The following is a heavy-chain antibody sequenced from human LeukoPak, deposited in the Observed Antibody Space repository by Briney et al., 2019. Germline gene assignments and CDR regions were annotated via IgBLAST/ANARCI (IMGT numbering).Heavy chain of an antibody. CDR3: ARTPQYYDSSGYYQTFDY. D-gene: IGHD3-22*01. CDR1: GGSISSYY. J-gene: IGHJ4*02. Sequence: SETLSLTCTVSGGSISSYYWSWIRQPPGKGLEWIGYIYYSGSTNYNPSLKSRVTIPVDTSKNQFSLKLSSVTAADTAVYYCARTPQYYDSSGYYQTFDYWGQGTLVTVSS. CDR2: IYYSGST. V-gene: IGHV4-59*01.